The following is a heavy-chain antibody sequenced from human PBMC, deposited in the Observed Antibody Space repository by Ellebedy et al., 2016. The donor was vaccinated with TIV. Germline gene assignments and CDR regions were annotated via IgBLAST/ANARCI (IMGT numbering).Heavy chain of an antibody. Sequence: GGSLRLSXAASGFTFSSYAMHWVRQAPGKGLEWVAVISYDGSNKYYADSVKGRFTISRDNSKNTLYLQMNSLRAEDTAVYYCARVSGGPFDYWGQGTLVTVSS. CDR2: ISYDGSNK. D-gene: IGHD3-10*01. CDR3: ARVSGGPFDY. CDR1: GFTFSSYA. V-gene: IGHV3-30-3*01. J-gene: IGHJ4*02.